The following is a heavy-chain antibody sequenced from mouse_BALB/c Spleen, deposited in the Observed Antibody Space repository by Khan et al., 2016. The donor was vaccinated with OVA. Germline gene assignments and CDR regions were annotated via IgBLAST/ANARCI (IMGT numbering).Heavy chain of an antibody. Sequence: QIQLVQSGPELKKPGETVKISCKASGYTFTNYGMNWVKQAPGKGLKWMGWINTYTGEPTYTDDFKGRFAFSLETSASTAYLQLNTLNTEDSATYFCARGGYGYIDVWGEGTTVTVSS. J-gene: IGHJ1*01. V-gene: IGHV9-3-1*01. D-gene: IGHD1-1*02. CDR3: ARGGYGYIDV. CDR1: GYTFTNYG. CDR2: INTYTGEP.